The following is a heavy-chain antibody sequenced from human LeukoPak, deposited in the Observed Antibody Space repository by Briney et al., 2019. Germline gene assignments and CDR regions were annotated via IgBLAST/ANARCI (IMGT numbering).Heavy chain of an antibody. CDR1: GGSISSSNW. CDR2: IYHSGST. CDR3: ARDRQGYGSGRPAHFDY. V-gene: IGHV4-4*02. J-gene: IGHJ4*02. D-gene: IGHD3-10*01. Sequence: SETLSLTCAVSGGSISSSNWWSWVRPPPGKGLEWIGEIYHSGSTNYNPSLKSRVTISVDKSKNQFSLKLSSVTAADTAVYYCARDRQGYGSGRPAHFDYWGQGTLVTVSS.